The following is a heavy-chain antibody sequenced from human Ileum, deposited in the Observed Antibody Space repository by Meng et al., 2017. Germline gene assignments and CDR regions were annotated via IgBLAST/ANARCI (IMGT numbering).Heavy chain of an antibody. J-gene: IGHJ5*02. Sequence: QVQLVESGGGLVKPGGSLRLACVASGFTFSDNYMSWIRQAPGKGLEWVSCIRTDNITTFYAESVRGRFTISRDNAKNSLYLQMDSLRAEDAAVYYCARSPNGGPMLSWGQGTLVTVSS. V-gene: IGHV3-11*01. D-gene: IGHD2-8*01. CDR2: IRTDNITT. CDR1: GFTFSDNY. CDR3: ARSPNGGPMLS.